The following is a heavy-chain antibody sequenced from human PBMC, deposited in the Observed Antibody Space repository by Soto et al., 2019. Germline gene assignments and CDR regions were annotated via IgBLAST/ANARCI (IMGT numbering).Heavy chain of an antibody. CDR3: AKKSLGSITLPALYYFEY. V-gene: IGHV3-21*04. CDR1: LFTFSSYS. Sequence: SLRLSCSSSLFTFSSYSMKLVLHNPFKLLGWVSSISGSRNFTYYPDSVKGRFTISRDNSKNSVYLQMKSLRAEDTAVYYFAKKSLGSITLPALYYFEYWGQGTLVTVSS. D-gene: IGHD7-27*01. J-gene: IGHJ4*02. CDR2: ISGSRNFT.